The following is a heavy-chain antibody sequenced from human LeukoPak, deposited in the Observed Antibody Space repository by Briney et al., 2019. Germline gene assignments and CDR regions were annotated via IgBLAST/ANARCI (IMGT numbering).Heavy chain of an antibody. CDR1: GFTFSSYA. CDR3: EQAGY. D-gene: IGHD6-13*01. V-gene: IGHV3-23*01. J-gene: IGHJ4*02. Sequence: GGSLRLSCAASGFTFSSYALSWVRQTPGKGLECVSGISGSGESTYYADSVKGRFTISRDRNKVTLQMTSLRADDTAVYYCEQAGYWGQGALVTVSS. CDR2: ISGSGEST.